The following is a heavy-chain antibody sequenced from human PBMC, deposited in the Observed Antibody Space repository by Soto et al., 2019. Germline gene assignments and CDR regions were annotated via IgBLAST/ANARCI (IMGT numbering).Heavy chain of an antibody. J-gene: IGHJ6*02. CDR2: IGTDGDT. Sequence: GGTLRLSCVGFGFTFSTYDMHWVRQNVGKGLEWVSSIGTDGDTYYLDSVRGRFTISREDAKNSLYLQMDSLRAGDTAVYYCARAFYYMIGYPLGAMDVWGQATIGTGSS. D-gene: IGHD3-10*01. CDR3: ARAFYYMIGYPLGAMDV. CDR1: GFTFSTYD. V-gene: IGHV3-13*01.